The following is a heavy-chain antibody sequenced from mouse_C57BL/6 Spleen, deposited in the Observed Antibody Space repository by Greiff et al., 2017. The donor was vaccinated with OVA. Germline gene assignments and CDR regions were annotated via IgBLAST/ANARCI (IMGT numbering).Heavy chain of an antibody. Sequence: VKLQESGPGLVQPSQSLSITCTVSGFSLTSYGVHWVRQSPGKGLEWLGVIWSGGSTGYNAAIISRLSISKDNSKTHVFFKMNSLQADDTAIYYCDRTGSYKNYIDYWGQGTTLTVSS. CDR2: IWSGGST. CDR3: DRTGSYKNYIDY. D-gene: IGHD1-1*02. J-gene: IGHJ2*01. V-gene: IGHV2-2*01. CDR1: GFSLTSYG.